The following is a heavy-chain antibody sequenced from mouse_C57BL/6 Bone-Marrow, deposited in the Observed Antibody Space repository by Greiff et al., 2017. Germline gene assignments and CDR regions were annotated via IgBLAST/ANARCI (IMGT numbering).Heavy chain of an antibody. J-gene: IGHJ3*01. CDR1: GYTFTSYW. Sequence: QVQLQQPGAELVKPGASVKLSCKASGYTFTSYWMHWVKQRPGQGLEWIGMIHPNSGSTNYNEKFKSKATLTVDKSSSTAYMQLGSLTSEDSAVYYCAREGLRRAWFAYWGQGTLVTVSA. D-gene: IGHD2-4*01. V-gene: IGHV1-64*01. CDR2: IHPNSGST. CDR3: AREGLRRAWFAY.